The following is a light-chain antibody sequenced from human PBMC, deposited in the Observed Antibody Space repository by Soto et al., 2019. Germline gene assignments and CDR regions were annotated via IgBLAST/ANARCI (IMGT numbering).Light chain of an antibody. CDR1: QSVFSNSNNKKY. CDR3: MQSIQLPIT. CDR2: WAS. V-gene: IGKV4-1*01. Sequence: DIVMTQSADSLAVSLGERATINCKSSQSVFSNSNNKKYLAWYQQKPGQPPKLLIHWASTRESGVPDRFSGSGSGTDFTLKISRVEAEDVGVYYCMQSIQLPITFGQGTRLEIK. J-gene: IGKJ5*01.